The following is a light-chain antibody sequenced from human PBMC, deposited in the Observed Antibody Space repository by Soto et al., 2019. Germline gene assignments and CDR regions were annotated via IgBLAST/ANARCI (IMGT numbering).Light chain of an antibody. CDR3: ESWDDSLNAWV. CDR2: SNN. Sequence: QSVLTQPPSASETPGQRVTISCSGSSSNIESNTVNWYQQLPGTAPKLLIYSNNQRPSGVPDRFSGSKSGTSASLAISGLQSEDEADYYCESWDDSLNAWVFGGGTKLTVL. J-gene: IGLJ3*02. V-gene: IGLV1-44*01. CDR1: SSNIESNT.